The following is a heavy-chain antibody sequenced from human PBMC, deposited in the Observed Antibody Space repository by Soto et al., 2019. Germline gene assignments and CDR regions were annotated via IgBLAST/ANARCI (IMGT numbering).Heavy chain of an antibody. J-gene: IGHJ5*02. CDR2: IYSSGTT. Sequence: QVQLQQSGPGLVKPSETLSLTCTVSGISIDNYYCSWIRQSAGKGLEWIGRIYSSGTTNYNPSLKRRVTMSVAMSQSQFSLNVRSVTAADTAVYDCVRDVGGSGWLAPWGQGTLVTVSS. V-gene: IGHV4-4*07. CDR3: VRDVGGSGWLAP. CDR1: GISIDNYY.